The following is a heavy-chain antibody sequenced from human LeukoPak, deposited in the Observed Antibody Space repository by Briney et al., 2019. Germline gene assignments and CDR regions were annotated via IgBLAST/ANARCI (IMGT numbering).Heavy chain of an antibody. J-gene: IGHJ6*02. Sequence: GRSLRLSCAASGFTFSSYGMHWVRQAPGKGLEWVAVIWYDGSNKYYADSVKGRFTISRDNSKNTLYLQMNSLRAEDTAVYYCARDQENYYGSGSYYSYYHYGMDVWGQGTTVTVSS. V-gene: IGHV3-33*01. CDR2: IWYDGSNK. CDR1: GFTFSSYG. CDR3: ARDQENYYGSGSYYSYYHYGMDV. D-gene: IGHD3-10*01.